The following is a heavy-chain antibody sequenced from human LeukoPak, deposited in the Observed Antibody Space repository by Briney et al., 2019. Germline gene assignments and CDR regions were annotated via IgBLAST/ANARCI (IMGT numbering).Heavy chain of an antibody. D-gene: IGHD2-15*01. Sequence: SETLSLTCTVSGGSISSYYWSWIRQPPGKGLEWIGEINHSGSTNYNPSLKSRVTISVDTSKNQFSLKLSSVTAADTAVYYCARGLFRNIVVVVAATRHDAFDIWGQGTMVTVSS. CDR1: GGSISSYY. CDR2: INHSGST. V-gene: IGHV4-34*01. J-gene: IGHJ3*02. CDR3: ARGLFRNIVVVVAATRHDAFDI.